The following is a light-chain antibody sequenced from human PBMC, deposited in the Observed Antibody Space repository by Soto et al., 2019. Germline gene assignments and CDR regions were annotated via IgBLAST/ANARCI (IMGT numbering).Light chain of an antibody. CDR2: EVS. J-gene: IGKJ4*01. CDR1: QSLLFSDGKTF. V-gene: IGKV2-30*01. Sequence: EAVMTESPLSLPVSLGQPASISCRSRQSLLFSDGKTFLTWFHQRTGQAPRRGIYEVSNRDSGVPDRLRGSGSGTDLKLKISRVQAEDVGLYYCMQGTHWPLTFGGGTKVDIK. CDR3: MQGTHWPLT.